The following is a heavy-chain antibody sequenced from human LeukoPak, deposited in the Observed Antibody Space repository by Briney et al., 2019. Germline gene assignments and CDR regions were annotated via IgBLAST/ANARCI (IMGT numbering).Heavy chain of an antibody. V-gene: IGHV4-39*01. J-gene: IGHJ4*02. CDR2: INSSGRT. Sequence: SETLSLTCTVSGGSISSSTYYWGWIRQPPGKGLEWIGSINSSGRTYYNPSLKSRVSVSVDTSMNQFSLKLSSVTAADTAVFYCGVGVRGVMVDYWGQGTLVTVSS. CDR1: GGSISSSTYY. D-gene: IGHD3-10*01. CDR3: GVGVRGVMVDY.